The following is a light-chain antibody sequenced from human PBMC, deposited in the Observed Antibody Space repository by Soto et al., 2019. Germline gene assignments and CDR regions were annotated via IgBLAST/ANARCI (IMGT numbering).Light chain of an antibody. V-gene: IGKV1-9*01. CDR3: QQVNSYPRT. CDR2: AAS. Sequence: DIQLTQSPSFLSASVGDRVTITCRASQGISSYLAWYQQKPGKAPKLLIYAASTLQSGVPSRFSGSGSGTEFTLTISSLQPEDFATFYCQQVNSYPRTFGQGTMVEIK. CDR1: QGISSY. J-gene: IGKJ1*01.